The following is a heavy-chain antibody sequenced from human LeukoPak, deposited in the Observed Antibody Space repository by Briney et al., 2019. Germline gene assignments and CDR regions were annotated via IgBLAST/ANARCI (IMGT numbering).Heavy chain of an antibody. CDR1: GGSISSGSYY. Sequence: SQTLSLTCTVSGGSISSGSYYWSWIRQPAGKGLEWIGRIYTSGSTNYSPSLKSRVTISVDTSKNQFSLKLSSVTAADTAVYYCARLYYDIKGTHFQHWGQGTLVTVSS. CDR2: IYTSGST. CDR3: ARLYYDIKGTHFQH. D-gene: IGHD3-22*01. V-gene: IGHV4-61*02. J-gene: IGHJ1*01.